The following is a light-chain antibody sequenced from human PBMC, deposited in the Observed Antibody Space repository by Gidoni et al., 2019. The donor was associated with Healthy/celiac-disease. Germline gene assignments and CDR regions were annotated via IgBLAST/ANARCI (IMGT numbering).Light chain of an antibody. J-gene: IGKJ3*01. CDR1: QSISSY. CDR2: AAS. V-gene: IGKV1-39*01. CDR3: QQSYSTPFT. Sequence: DIQMTQSPSSLSASVGDRVTITCRANQSISSYLNWYQQKPGKAPKLLIYAASSLQSGVPSRFSGSGSGTDFTLPISSLQPEDFATYYCQQSYSTPFTFGPGTKVDIK.